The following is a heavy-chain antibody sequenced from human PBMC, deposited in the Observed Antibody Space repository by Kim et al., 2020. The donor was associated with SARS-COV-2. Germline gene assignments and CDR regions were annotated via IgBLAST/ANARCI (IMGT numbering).Heavy chain of an antibody. D-gene: IGHD3-10*01. CDR2: MNPNSGNT. CDR1: GYTFTSYD. V-gene: IGHV1-8*01. CDR3: ARAGGGHMVRGVISVFDP. J-gene: IGHJ5*02. Sequence: ASVKVSCKASGYTFTSYDINWVRQATGQGLEWMGWMNPNSGNTGYAQKFQGRVTMTRNTSISTAYMELSSLRSEDTAVYYCARAGGGHMVRGVISVFDPWGQGTLVTVSS.